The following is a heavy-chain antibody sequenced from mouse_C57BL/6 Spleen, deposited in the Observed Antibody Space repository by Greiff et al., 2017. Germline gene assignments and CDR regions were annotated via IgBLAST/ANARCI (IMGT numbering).Heavy chain of an antibody. Sequence: VQLQQSGAELVRPGASVKLSCTASGFNITDYYMHWVKQRPEQGLEWIGRIDPEDGDTEYAPKFQGKATMTADTSSNTAYLQLSSLTSEDTAVYYCTPITTVVAEGFAYWGQGTLGTVSA. D-gene: IGHD1-1*01. CDR2: IDPEDGDT. J-gene: IGHJ3*01. V-gene: IGHV14-1*01. CDR3: TPITTVVAEGFAY. CDR1: GFNITDYY.